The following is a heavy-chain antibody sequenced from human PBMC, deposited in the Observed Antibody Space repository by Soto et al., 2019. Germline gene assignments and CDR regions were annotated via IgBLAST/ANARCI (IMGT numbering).Heavy chain of an antibody. Sequence: QVQLQESGPGLVKPSETLSLSCTVSGGSISSYYWSWFRQSPGKRMEWIGYVHHSWGSSYNPSLRRRVAISLATSQRQLSRKVASVTAKDTVVYSCARQGFGPLHGLVDGWGQGPTVTVSS. CDR3: ARQGFGPLHGLVDG. J-gene: IGHJ6*02. CDR2: VHHSWGS. D-gene: IGHD3-10*01. CDR1: GGSISSYY. V-gene: IGHV4-59*08.